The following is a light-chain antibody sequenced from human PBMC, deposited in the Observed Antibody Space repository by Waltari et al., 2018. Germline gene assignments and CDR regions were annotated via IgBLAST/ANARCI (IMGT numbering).Light chain of an antibody. J-gene: IGLJ1*01. CDR2: EVI. V-gene: IGLV2-14*01. CDR1: SSDVGAFDS. CDR3: SSFTTRSTYA. Sequence: QSALTQPASVSGSPGQSIPISCTGTSSDVGAFDSVSWYQQHPGKAPQLIIYEVIRRPSVISDRFSGSKSDNTASLTVFDLQPEDEADYYCSSFTTRSTYAFGAGTKVTVL.